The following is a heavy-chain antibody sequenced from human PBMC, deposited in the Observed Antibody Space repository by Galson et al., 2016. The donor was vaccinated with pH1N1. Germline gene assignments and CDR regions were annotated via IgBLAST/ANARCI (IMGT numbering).Heavy chain of an antibody. V-gene: IGHV3-21*05. CDR3: ARDLPSITVAGPMGS. D-gene: IGHD6-19*01. CDR2: ISTSSTYI. J-gene: IGHJ5*02. Sequence: SLRLSCAASGFTFSSYNMNWVRQAPGKGLEWVSLISTSSTYIYYADSLKGRFTISRDNAKKSLYLQMNSLRVEDTAVYYCARDLPSITVAGPMGSWGRGTLGIVSS. CDR1: GFTFSSYN.